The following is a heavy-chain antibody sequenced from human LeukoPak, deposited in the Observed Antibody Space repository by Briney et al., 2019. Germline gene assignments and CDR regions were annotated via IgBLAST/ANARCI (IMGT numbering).Heavy chain of an antibody. V-gene: IGHV1-46*01. CDR2: INPSGVST. D-gene: IGHD5-24*01. CDR1: GYTLTSYY. J-gene: IGHJ6*02. CDR3: ARGPPGRDPMALYYYGMDV. Sequence: ASVKVSCTASGYTLTSYYMNWVRQARSHRREGLGIINPSGVSTSYTQTFQGRVNMTRDTSASTVYMELSSLSSEDTAVYYCARGPPGRDPMALYYYGMDVWGQGTTVTVSS.